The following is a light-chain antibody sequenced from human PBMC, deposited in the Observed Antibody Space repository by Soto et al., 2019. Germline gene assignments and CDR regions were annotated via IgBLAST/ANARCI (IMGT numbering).Light chain of an antibody. CDR2: GAS. CDR3: QQRASWPPIT. CDR1: QSVHNF. J-gene: IGKJ5*01. Sequence: EIVLTQSPATLSLSPGDRAALSCKASQSVHNFLAWYQQKPGQAPILLIYGASNRDAGIPSRFSGSGSGTEFSLPINSRVPDDVAVYYCQQRASWPPITFGQGTRLEIK. V-gene: IGKV3-11*01.